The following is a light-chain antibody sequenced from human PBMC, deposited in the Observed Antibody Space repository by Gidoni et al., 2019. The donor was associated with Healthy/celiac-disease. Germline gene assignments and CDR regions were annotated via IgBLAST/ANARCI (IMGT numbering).Light chain of an antibody. CDR2: EGS. V-gene: IGLV2-23*01. CDR3: CSYAGSSTLV. J-gene: IGLJ2*01. CDR1: SSDVGSYNL. Sequence: QSALTQPASVSGYHGQSITISCTGTSSDVGSYNLVSWYQQHPGKAPKLMIYEGSKRPSGVSNRFSGSKSGNTASLTISGLQAEDEADYYCCSYAGSSTLVFGGGTKLTVL.